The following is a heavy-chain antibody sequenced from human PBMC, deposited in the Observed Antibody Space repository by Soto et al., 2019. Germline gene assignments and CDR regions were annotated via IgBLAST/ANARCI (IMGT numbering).Heavy chain of an antibody. Sequence: QVQLQESGPGVVRPSDTLSVTCTVSGGSVSSRSHFWSWIRQPPVGCLQWIGYIYYTGNTNYSPSLKSRATLSVDTSRNQFSLRLTSVTAADTAIYYCARYDAESGSNKLDPWGQGTLVTVSS. J-gene: IGHJ5*02. D-gene: IGHD5-12*01. V-gene: IGHV4-61*01. CDR1: GGSVSSRSHF. CDR2: IYYTGNT. CDR3: ARYDAESGSNKLDP.